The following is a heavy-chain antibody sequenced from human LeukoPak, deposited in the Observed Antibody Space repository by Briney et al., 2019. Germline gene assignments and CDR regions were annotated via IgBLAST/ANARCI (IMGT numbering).Heavy chain of an antibody. J-gene: IGHJ4*02. CDR3: ARDIRGYSYGYDY. Sequence: GGSLRLSCAASGFTFSSYSMNWVRQAPGKGLEWVSSISSSSSYIYYADSVKGRFTISRDNAKNSLYLQMNSLRAEDTAVYYCARDIRGYSYGYDYWGQGTLVTVSS. CDR1: GFTFSSYS. CDR2: ISSSSSYI. D-gene: IGHD5-18*01. V-gene: IGHV3-21*01.